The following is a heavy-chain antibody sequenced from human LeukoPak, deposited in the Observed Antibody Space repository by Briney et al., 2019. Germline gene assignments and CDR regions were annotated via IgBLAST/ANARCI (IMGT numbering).Heavy chain of an antibody. Sequence: SETLSLTCAVYGGSFSGYHWTWIRQSPGKGLEWIGDINPSGSTYYNPSLKSRLTISVDTSKNQFSLKLRSVTAADTAVYYCARGRHDITMIVVIMTSVSYYLDVWGKGTTVTVS. D-gene: IGHD3-22*01. CDR2: INPSGST. CDR1: GGSFSGYH. CDR3: ARGRHDITMIVVIMTSVSYYLDV. V-gene: IGHV4-34*01. J-gene: IGHJ6*03.